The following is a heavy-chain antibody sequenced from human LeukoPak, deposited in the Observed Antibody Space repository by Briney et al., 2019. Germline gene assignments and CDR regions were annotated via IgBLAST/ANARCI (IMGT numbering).Heavy chain of an antibody. D-gene: IGHD3-16*01. J-gene: IGHJ4*02. CDR3: ARGEKSWIYGFDL. Sequence: GGSLRLSCAESGFTFSSHWLHRVRKAPGKGLVWVSRINSDGSGTIYADSVKGRFTISRDNAKNTLDLQMNSLRAEDTAVYYCARGEKSWIYGFDLWGQGTLVTVSS. V-gene: IGHV3-74*01. CDR2: INSDGSGT. CDR1: GFTFSSHW.